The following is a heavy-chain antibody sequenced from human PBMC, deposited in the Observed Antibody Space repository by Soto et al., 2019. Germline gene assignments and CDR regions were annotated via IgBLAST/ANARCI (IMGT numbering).Heavy chain of an antibody. J-gene: IGHJ4*02. V-gene: IGHV4-59*01. D-gene: IGHD6-19*01. Sequence: PSETLSLTCTVSGGSISNYYWSWIRQPPGKGLEWIGYIYYIGNTNYNPSLKSLVTISEDTSKSQFSLKLTSVTAADTAIYYCARQGSSGWNHFDYWGQGTLVTVSS. CDR2: IYYIGNT. CDR1: GGSISNYY. CDR3: ARQGSSGWNHFDY.